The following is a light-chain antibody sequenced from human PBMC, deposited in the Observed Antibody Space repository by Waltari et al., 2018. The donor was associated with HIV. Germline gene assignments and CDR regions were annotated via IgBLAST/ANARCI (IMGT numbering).Light chain of an antibody. V-gene: IGLV1-40*01. J-gene: IGLJ3*02. CDR3: HSYDSSLDGWV. CDR1: SSHIGADHH. Sequence: QSVLTQPPSVPGAPGQRVTISCTGSSSHIGADHHVNWYQQLPGTAPTLLIYGYNNRPSGVPDRFSGSKSGTSASLAISGLQAEDEADYYCHSYDSSLDGWVFGGGTKLTVL. CDR2: GYN.